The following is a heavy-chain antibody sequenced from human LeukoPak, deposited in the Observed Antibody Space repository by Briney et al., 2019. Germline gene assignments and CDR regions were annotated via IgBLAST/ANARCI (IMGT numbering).Heavy chain of an antibody. J-gene: IGHJ4*02. CDR2: ISGSGGST. CDR1: GFTSSSYG. D-gene: IGHD3-22*01. CDR3: AKPIIRYYYDSSGQTPYYFDY. V-gene: IGHV3-23*01. Sequence: PGGSLRLSCAASGFTSSSYGMSWVRQAPGKGLEWVSAISGSGGSTYYADSVKGRFTISRDNSKNTLYLQMNSLRAEDTAVYYCAKPIIRYYYDSSGQTPYYFDYWGQGTLVTVSS.